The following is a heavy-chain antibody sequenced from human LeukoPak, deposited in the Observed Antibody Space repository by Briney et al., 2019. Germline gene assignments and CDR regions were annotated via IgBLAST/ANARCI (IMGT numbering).Heavy chain of an antibody. V-gene: IGHV1-2*06. D-gene: IGHD2-15*01. CDR2: INHNSGGT. CDR1: GYTFTGYY. J-gene: IGHJ5*02. Sequence: ASVKVSCKASGYTFTGYYMHWVRQASGQGLEWMGRINHNSGGTNYAQMFQGRLTMHRHTYMRTAHMALSRLRSDDTAVLYCARDRWGSGYSPWGQGTLVTVSS. CDR3: ARDRWGSGYSP.